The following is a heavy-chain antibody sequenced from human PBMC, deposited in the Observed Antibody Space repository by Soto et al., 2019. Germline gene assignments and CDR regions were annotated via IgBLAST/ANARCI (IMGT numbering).Heavy chain of an antibody. CDR1: GGSISSGDYY. V-gene: IGHV4-30-4*02. Sequence: SETLSLPCTVPGGSISSGDYYWSWIRQPPGKGLEWIGYIYYSGSTYYNPSLKSRVTISVDTSKNQFSLKVSSVTAAHTAVYYCARIPVETAMIYWFDPWGQGTLVPSPQ. CDR3: ARIPVETAMIYWFDP. CDR2: IYYSGST. D-gene: IGHD5-18*01. J-gene: IGHJ5*02.